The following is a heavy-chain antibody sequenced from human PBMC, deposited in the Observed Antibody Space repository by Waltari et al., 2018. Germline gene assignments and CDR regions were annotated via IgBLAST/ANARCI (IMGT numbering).Heavy chain of an antibody. J-gene: IGHJ3*02. V-gene: IGHV1-18*01. D-gene: IGHD6-25*01. Sequence: QVRLVQSGAEVKKPGASVKVSCKASGYTITDYGFHWVQQAPGQGLEWMGWLSAYDGNTIDAQNFQGRVIMTTDTSTSAAYMELRSLRSDDTAVYYCARGGYSSAADALDTWGQGTVVTVS. CDR3: ARGGYSSAADALDT. CDR1: GYTITDYG. CDR2: LSAYDGNT.